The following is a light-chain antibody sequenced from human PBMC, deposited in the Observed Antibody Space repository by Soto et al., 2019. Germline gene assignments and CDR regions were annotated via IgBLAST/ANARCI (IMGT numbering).Light chain of an antibody. V-gene: IGKV1-9*01. Sequence: DIQLTQSPSFLSASVGDRVTITCRASQGISSYLAWYQQKPGKAPKLLIYGASTLQSGVPSRFSGSGSGTEFTLTISSLQPEDFATYYCQQLNSYLRTFGQGTKVEIK. CDR1: QGISSY. CDR2: GAS. CDR3: QQLNSYLRT. J-gene: IGKJ1*01.